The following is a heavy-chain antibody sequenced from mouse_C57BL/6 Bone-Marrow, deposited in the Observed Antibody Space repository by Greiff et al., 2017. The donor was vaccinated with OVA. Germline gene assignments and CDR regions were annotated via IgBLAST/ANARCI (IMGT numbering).Heavy chain of an antibody. D-gene: IGHD4-1*01. CDR1: GFTFSDFY. Sequence: EVKLMESGGGLVQSGRSLRLSCATSGFTFSDFYMEWVRQAPGKGLEWIAASRNKANDYTTEYSASVKGRFIVSRDTSQSILYLQMNALRAEDTAIYYCARDAYWDDAMDYWGQGTSVTVSS. CDR2: SRNKANDYTT. CDR3: ARDAYWDDAMDY. J-gene: IGHJ4*01. V-gene: IGHV7-1*01.